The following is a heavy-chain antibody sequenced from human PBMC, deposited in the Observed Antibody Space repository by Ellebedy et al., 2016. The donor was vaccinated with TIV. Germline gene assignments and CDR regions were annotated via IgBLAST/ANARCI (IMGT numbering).Heavy chain of an antibody. D-gene: IGHD3-16*01. V-gene: IGHV4-59*01. CDR1: GGSISSYY. Sequence: MPSETLSLTCDVNGGSISSYYWSWIRQPPGQGLAWIGYVFHTGATHYNPSLGRRVTMSIHTSKTHFSLNLTSVTAADTAVYYCARDFGPYDYDSGTIGASWGPGTLVIVSS. CDR2: VFHTGAT. J-gene: IGHJ5*01. CDR3: ARDFGPYDYDSGTIGAS.